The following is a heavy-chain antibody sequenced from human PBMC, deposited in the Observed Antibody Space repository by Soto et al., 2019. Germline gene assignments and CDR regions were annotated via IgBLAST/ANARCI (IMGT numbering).Heavy chain of an antibody. J-gene: IGHJ4*02. CDR2: TYYRSKWYY. CDR1: GDSVSIYSGA. CDR3: ASDPAYSLDY. Sequence: SQTLSLTCVISGDSVSIYSGAWNWIRQSPSRGLEWLGRTYYRSKWYYDYAESVKSRIIISVDTSKNQFSLQLNSVTPEDAAVYYCASDPAYSLDYWGQGIQVTVSS. V-gene: IGHV6-1*01. D-gene: IGHD2-21*01.